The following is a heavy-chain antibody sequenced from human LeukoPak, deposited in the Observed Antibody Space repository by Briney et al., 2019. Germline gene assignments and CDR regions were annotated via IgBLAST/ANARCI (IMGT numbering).Heavy chain of an antibody. Sequence: SVKVSCKAAGGTFSSYAISWVRQAPGQGLEWMGRIIPIFGTANYAQKFQGRVTITTDESTSTAYMELSSLRSEDTAVYYCAREEAYDSSGYSPLWGQGTQVTVSS. CDR1: GGTFSSYA. J-gene: IGHJ4*02. D-gene: IGHD3-22*01. CDR2: IIPIFGTA. V-gene: IGHV1-69*05. CDR3: AREEAYDSSGYSPL.